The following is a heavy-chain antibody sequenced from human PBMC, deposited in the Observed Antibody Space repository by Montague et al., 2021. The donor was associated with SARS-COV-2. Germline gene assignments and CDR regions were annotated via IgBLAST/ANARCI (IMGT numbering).Heavy chain of an antibody. CDR3: ARADYGGNRYWYFDL. CDR1: GASISAGIYY. D-gene: IGHD4-23*01. J-gene: IGHJ2*01. CDR2: INHTGST. V-gene: IGHV4-61*10. Sequence: SETLSLTCTVSGASISAGIYYWSWIRQPAGKGLEWIGEINHTGSTMYNPSLKSRVTISVDTSKNQFSLKLSSVSAADTAVYYCARADYGGNRYWYFDLWGRGTLVTVSS.